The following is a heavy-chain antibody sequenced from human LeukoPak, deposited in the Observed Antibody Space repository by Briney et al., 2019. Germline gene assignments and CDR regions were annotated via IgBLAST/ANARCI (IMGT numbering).Heavy chain of an antibody. CDR1: GLTFSSYS. D-gene: IGHD1-1*01. Sequence: QPGGSLRLSCAASGLTFSSYSMSWVPHAPGKGVEWVFSISGSGGRIDYAGSVKGRFTISRDNSKNTLSLQMNSLTAEDTAVYYCAKNPRLEGWIYFDSWGQGILVTVSS. CDR3: AKNPRLEGWIYFDS. CDR2: ISGSGGRI. J-gene: IGHJ4*02. V-gene: IGHV3-23*01.